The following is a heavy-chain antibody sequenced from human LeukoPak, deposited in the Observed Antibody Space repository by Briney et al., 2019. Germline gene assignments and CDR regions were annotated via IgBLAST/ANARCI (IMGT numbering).Heavy chain of an antibody. V-gene: IGHV4-59*01. D-gene: IGHD2-2*01. CDR3: ARVGYCSSTSCGFDP. CDR1: GGSISSYY. J-gene: IGHJ5*02. CDR2: IYYSGST. Sequence: PSETLSLTCTVSGGSISSYYWSWIRQPPGKGLEWIGYIYYSGSTNYNPSLKSRVTISVDTSKNQFSLKLSSVTAADTAVYYCARVGYCSSTSCGFDPWGQGTLVTGSS.